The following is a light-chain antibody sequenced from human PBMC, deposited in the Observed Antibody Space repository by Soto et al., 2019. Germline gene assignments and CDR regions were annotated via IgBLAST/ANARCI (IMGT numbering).Light chain of an antibody. CDR1: QSVSSY. CDR2: DAS. Sequence: EIVLTQSPATLSLSPGERATLSCRASQSVSSYLAWYQQKPGQAPRLLIYDASNRATGIPARFSGSGSGTDFTITISSLEPEDFEVYSCQQRSNWPLYTFGQGTKLEIK. J-gene: IGKJ2*01. CDR3: QQRSNWPLYT. V-gene: IGKV3-11*01.